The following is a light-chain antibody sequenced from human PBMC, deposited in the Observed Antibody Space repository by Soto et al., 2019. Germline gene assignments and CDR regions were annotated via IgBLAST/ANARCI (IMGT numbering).Light chain of an antibody. Sequence: QSALTQPASVSGSPGQSITISCTGTSSDVGGYNYVSWYQQHPGKAPKLMIYEVSNRPSGVSNRFSGSKSGNTDSLTISGLQAEDEADYYCSSYTSSSTLGVFGGGTQLTVL. V-gene: IGLV2-14*01. CDR2: EVS. J-gene: IGLJ3*02. CDR1: SSDVGGYNY. CDR3: SSYTSSSTLGV.